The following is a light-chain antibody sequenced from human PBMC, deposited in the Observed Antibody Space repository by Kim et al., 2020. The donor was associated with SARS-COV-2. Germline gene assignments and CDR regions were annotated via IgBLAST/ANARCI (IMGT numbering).Light chain of an antibody. V-gene: IGLV3-1*01. CDR1: EFGDKY. J-gene: IGLJ1*01. CDR3: QAWDSSTHNYV. CDR2: QDN. Sequence: PSQTASITCSGYEFGDKYVSWYQQKPGQSPVVVIYQDNKRPSGIPERCSGSNSGNTATLTISGTQAMDEADYYCQAWDSSTHNYVFGAGTKVTVL.